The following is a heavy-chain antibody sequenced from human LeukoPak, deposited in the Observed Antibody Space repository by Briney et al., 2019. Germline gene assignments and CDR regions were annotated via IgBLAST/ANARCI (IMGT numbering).Heavy chain of an antibody. CDR3: AKALLTTTYYYDSSGYIFDY. D-gene: IGHD3-22*01. CDR2: ISGSGGSI. J-gene: IGHJ4*02. V-gene: IGHV3-23*01. CDR1: GFTFSSYA. Sequence: GGSLRLSCAASGFTFSSYAMSWVRQAPGKGLEWVSAISGSGGSIYYADSVKGRFTISRDNSKNTLYLQMNSLRAEDTAVYYCAKALLTTTYYYDSSGYIFDYWGQGTLVTVSS.